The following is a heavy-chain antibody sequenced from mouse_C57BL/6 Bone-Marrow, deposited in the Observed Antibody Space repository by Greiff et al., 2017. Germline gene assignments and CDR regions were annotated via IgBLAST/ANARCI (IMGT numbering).Heavy chain of an antibody. CDR1: GYTFTSYW. J-gene: IGHJ1*03. V-gene: IGHV1-64*01. Sequence: QVQLQQPGAELVKPGASVKLSCKASGYTFTSYWMHWVKQRPGQGLEWIGMIHPNSGSTNYNEKFKSKATLTVDKSSSTAYMQLSSLTSEDSAVYYCANSLYYYGSGLRLYWYFDVWGTGTAVTVSS. D-gene: IGHD1-1*01. CDR2: IHPNSGST. CDR3: ANSLYYYGSGLRLYWYFDV.